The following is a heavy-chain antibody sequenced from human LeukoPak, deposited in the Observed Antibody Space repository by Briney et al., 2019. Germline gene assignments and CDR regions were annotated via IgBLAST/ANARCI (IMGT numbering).Heavy chain of an antibody. D-gene: IGHD3-16*02. Sequence: GGSLRLSCAASGFTFSSYAMSWVRQAPGKGLEWVSAISGSGGSTYYADSVKGRFTISRDNSKNTLYLQMNSLRAEDTAVYYCARGTAGYHSSYFDYWGQGTLVTVSS. CDR2: ISGSGGST. CDR3: ARGTAGYHSSYFDY. CDR1: GFTFSSYA. J-gene: IGHJ4*02. V-gene: IGHV3-23*01.